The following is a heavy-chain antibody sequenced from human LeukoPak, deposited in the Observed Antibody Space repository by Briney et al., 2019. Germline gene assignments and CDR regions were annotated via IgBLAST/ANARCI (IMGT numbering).Heavy chain of an antibody. J-gene: IGHJ4*02. D-gene: IGHD3-3*01. Sequence: GGSLRLSCVASGFTFGKYWVSWVRQAPGKGLEWVANIKLDGSEKNYVDSVKGRFTISRDNTKNSLYLQMNSLRAEDTAVFYCARDQYDTWSRRGNFDSWGQGTLVIVSS. CDR1: GFTFGKYW. CDR2: IKLDGSEK. V-gene: IGHV3-7*03. CDR3: ARDQYDTWSRRGNFDS.